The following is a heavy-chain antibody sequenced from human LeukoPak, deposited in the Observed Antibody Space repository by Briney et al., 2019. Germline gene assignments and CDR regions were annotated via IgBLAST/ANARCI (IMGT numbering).Heavy chain of an antibody. CDR3: ARTTDPPIVVVPAAMGFDP. CDR2: IYYSGST. CDR1: GGSISSSSYY. J-gene: IGHJ5*02. Sequence: SETLSLTCTVSGGSISSSSYYWGWIRQPPGKGLEWIGSIYYSGSTYYNPSLKSRVTISVDTSKNQFSLKLSSVTAADTAVYYCARTTDPPIVVVPAAMGFDPWGQGTLVTVS. D-gene: IGHD2-2*01. V-gene: IGHV4-39*01.